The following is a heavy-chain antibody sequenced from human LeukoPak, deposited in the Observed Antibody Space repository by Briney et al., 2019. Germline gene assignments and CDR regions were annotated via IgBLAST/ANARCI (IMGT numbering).Heavy chain of an antibody. D-gene: IGHD3-22*01. V-gene: IGHV4-31*03. CDR1: GGSISSGGYF. CDR2: IYYSGST. J-gene: IGHJ4*02. Sequence: SETLSPTCTVSGGSISSGGYFWRWIPQPPGKGLEWIGYIYYSGSTYYNPSLKSRVTISVDTSKNQFSLKLSSVTAADTAVYYCARDADSSGYHFDYWGQGTLVTVSS. CDR3: ARDADSSGYHFDY.